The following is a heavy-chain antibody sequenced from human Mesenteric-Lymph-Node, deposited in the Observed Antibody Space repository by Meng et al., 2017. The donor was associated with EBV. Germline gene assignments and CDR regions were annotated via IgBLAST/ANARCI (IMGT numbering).Heavy chain of an antibody. CDR3: ARAFSGYDKFDL. V-gene: IGHV3-11*01. Sequence: QVLLVESGRGLVKPGGSLILSCAASGFSFSDYYMTWIRQAPGKGLEWVSFISASTTIMYYADSVKGRFSISRDNANNSLFLQMNSLRAEDTAVYYCARAFSGYDKFDLWGQGTLVTVSS. CDR1: GFSFSDYY. J-gene: IGHJ5*02. CDR2: ISASTTIM. D-gene: IGHD5-12*01.